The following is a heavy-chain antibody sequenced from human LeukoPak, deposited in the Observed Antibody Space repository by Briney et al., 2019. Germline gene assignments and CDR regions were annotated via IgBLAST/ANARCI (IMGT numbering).Heavy chain of an antibody. D-gene: IGHD3-22*01. CDR1: GGSISSYY. CDR3: ARVRIDSSGYAYFDN. J-gene: IGHJ4*02. V-gene: IGHV4-39*07. CDR2: IYYSGST. Sequence: KPSETLSLTCTVSGGSISSYYWGWIRQPPGKGLEWIGSIYYSGSTYYNPSLKSRVTISVDTSKNQFSLKLSSVTAADTAVYYCARVRIDSSGYAYFDNWGQGTLVTVSS.